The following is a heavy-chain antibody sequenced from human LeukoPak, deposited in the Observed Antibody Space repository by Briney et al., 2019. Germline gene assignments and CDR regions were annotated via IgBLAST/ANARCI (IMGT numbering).Heavy chain of an antibody. J-gene: IGHJ6*03. V-gene: IGHV3-23*01. CDR3: GYYGSGSSYYYYMDV. CDR1: GFTFSSYA. Sequence: GGSLRLSCAASGFTFSSYAMSWVRQAPGKGLEWVSAISGSGYSTYYADSVKGRFTISRDNSKNTLYLQMNSLRAEDTAVYYCGYYGSGSSYYYYMDVWGKGTTVTVSS. D-gene: IGHD3-10*01. CDR2: ISGSGYST.